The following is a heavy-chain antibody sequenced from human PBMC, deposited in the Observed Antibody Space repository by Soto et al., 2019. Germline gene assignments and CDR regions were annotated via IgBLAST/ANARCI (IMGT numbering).Heavy chain of an antibody. J-gene: IGHJ4*02. CDR1: GYTFTSYG. Sequence: ASVKVSCKASGYTFTSYGISWVRQAPGQGLEWMGWISAYNGNTNYAQKLQGRVTMTTDTSTSTAYMELRSLRSDDTAVYYCARDSNDEYRSGWYFDHWGQGTLVTVSS. CDR3: ARDSNDEYRSGWYFDH. V-gene: IGHV1-18*01. D-gene: IGHD6-19*01. CDR2: ISAYNGNT.